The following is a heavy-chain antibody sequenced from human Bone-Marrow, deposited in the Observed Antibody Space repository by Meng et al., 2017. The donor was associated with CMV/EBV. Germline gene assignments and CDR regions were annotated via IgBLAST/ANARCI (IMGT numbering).Heavy chain of an antibody. V-gene: IGHV3-48*04. CDR2: ISSSISTT. J-gene: IGHJ4*02. CDR1: GFTFSSYW. D-gene: IGHD3-10*01. CDR3: ARGSYGSGSFYPQPFDY. Sequence: GESLKISCAASGFTFSSYWMNWVRQAPGKGLEWVSYISSSISTTYYADSVKGRFTISRDNAKNSLHLQMNSLRAEDTAVYYCARGSYGSGSFYPQPFDYWGQGTLVTVSS.